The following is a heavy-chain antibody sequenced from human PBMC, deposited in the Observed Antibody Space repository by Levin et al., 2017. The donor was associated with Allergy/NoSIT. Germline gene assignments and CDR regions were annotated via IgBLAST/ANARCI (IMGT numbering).Heavy chain of an antibody. V-gene: IGHV3-7*03. D-gene: IGHD6-19*01. J-gene: IGHJ4*02. CDR1: GFTFNNYW. CDR3: ARSPTYSSGSVFDY. CDR2: IKPDGSDK. Sequence: GGSLRLSCAASGFTFNNYWMSWLRLSPGKGLEWVANIKPDGSDKYYADSVNGRFTISRDNAKNSLYLQVISLRVEDTAVYYCARSPTYSSGSVFDYWGQGTLVTVFS.